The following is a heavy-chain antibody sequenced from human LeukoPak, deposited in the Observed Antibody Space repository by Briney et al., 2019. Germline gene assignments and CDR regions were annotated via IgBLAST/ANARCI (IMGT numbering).Heavy chain of an antibody. D-gene: IGHD2-15*01. CDR2: IYYSGST. CDR1: GGSISSSSYY. CDR3: ARGSLVSGYYYYMDV. J-gene: IGHJ6*03. Sequence: SETPSLTCTVSGGSISSSSYYWGWIRQPPGKGLEWIGSIYYSGSTYYNPSLKSRVTISVDTSKNQFSLKLSSVTAADTAVYYCARGSLVSGYYYYMDVWGKGTTVTVSS. V-gene: IGHV4-39*07.